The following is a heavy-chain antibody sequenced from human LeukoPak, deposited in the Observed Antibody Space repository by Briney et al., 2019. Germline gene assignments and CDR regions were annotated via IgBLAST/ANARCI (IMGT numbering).Heavy chain of an antibody. V-gene: IGHV3-30-3*01. J-gene: IGHJ4*02. CDR2: ISYDGSNK. D-gene: IGHD6-13*01. CDR3: ARDESSSWYLPFFDY. Sequence: GGSLRLSCAASGFTFSSYAMSWVRQAPGKGLEWVAVISYDGSNKYYADSVKGRFTISRDNSKNTLYLQMHSLRAEDTAVYYCARDESSSWYLPFFDYWGQGTLVTVSS. CDR1: GFTFSSYA.